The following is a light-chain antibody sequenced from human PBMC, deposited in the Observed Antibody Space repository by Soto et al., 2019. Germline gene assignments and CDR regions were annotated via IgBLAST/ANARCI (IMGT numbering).Light chain of an antibody. CDR1: HDITNF. CDR3: QQYESLTIT. CDR2: DAS. Sequence: DIQMTQSPSSMSASAGDRVTITCQATHDITNFLNWYQQTXGKAPKXXINDASNLETGVQSRFSGSGSGTYFTFTISSLQPEDIATYYCQQYESLTITFGGGTKVDTK. V-gene: IGKV1-33*01. J-gene: IGKJ4*01.